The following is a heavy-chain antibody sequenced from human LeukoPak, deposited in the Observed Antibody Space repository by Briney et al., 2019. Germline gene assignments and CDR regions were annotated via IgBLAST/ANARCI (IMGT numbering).Heavy chain of an antibody. Sequence: SETLSLTCTVSGGSISSSSYYWGWIRQPPGKGLEWIGSIYYSGSTYYNPSLKSRVTISVDTSKNQFSLKLSSVTAADTAVYYCASGGEEGFGVVARTHYYYGMDVWGQGTTVTVSS. CDR3: ASGGEEGFGVVARTHYYYGMDV. CDR2: IYYSGST. CDR1: GGSISSSSYY. J-gene: IGHJ6*02. D-gene: IGHD3-3*01. V-gene: IGHV4-39*01.